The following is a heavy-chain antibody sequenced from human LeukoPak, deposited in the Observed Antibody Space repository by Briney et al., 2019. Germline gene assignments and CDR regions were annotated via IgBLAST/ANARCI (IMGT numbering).Heavy chain of an antibody. CDR1: GYTFTVYY. D-gene: IGHD4-17*01. J-gene: IGHJ4*02. V-gene: IGHV1-2*02. Sequence: ASVTVSCTASGYTFTVYYMHWVRQAPGQGLEWMGWINTNSGGTNYAQKFQGRVTMTRDTSISKAYMELSRLRSDDTAVYYCARTTYGDYEVELDYWGQGTLVTVSS. CDR2: INTNSGGT. CDR3: ARTTYGDYEVELDY.